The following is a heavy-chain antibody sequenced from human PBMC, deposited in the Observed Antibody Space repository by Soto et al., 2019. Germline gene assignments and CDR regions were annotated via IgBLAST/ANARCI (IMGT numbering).Heavy chain of an antibody. V-gene: IGHV4-4*07. D-gene: IGHD1-1*01. Sequence: SQTLSLTCTVSGASISGFYWSWIRKSAGKGLEWIGRIYATGTTDYNPSLKSRIMMSVDTSKKQFSLKLRSVTAADTAVYYCVRDGTKTLRDWFDPWGQGISVTVS. J-gene: IGHJ5*02. CDR1: GASISGFY. CDR3: VRDGTKTLRDWFDP. CDR2: IYATGTT.